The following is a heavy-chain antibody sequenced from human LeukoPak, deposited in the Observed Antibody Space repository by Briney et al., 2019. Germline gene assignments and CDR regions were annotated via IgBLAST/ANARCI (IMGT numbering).Heavy chain of an antibody. D-gene: IGHD3-9*01. CDR2: ISSGGSTI. V-gene: IGHV3-48*03. CDR1: GFTFSSSE. CDR3: ARDPNDYDILTGLDY. J-gene: IGHJ4*02. Sequence: GGSLRLSCAASGFTFSSSEMKWVRQAPGKGLEWVSYISSGGSTIYYADSVKGRFTISRDNAKNSLYLQMNSLRAEDTAVYYCARDPNDYDILTGLDYWGQGTLVTVSS.